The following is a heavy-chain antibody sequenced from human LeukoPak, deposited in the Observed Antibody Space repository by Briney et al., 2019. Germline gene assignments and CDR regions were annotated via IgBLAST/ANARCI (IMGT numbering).Heavy chain of an antibody. CDR3: ARDQKDWYSGSYSRWYGMDV. CDR2: IYHRGST. Sequence: NPSETLSLTCAVSGGSISSGGYSWSWIRQPPGKGLEWIGYIYHRGSTYYNPSLKSRVTISVDRSKNQFSLKLSSVTAADTAVYYCARDQKDWYSGSYSRWYGMDVWGQGTTVTVSS. V-gene: IGHV4-30-2*01. D-gene: IGHD1-26*01. J-gene: IGHJ6*02. CDR1: GGSISSGGYS.